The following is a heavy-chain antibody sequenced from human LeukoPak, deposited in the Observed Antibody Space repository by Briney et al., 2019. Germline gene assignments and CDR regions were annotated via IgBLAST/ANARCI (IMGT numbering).Heavy chain of an antibody. CDR3: ARSPPEQWLVRVGAFDI. CDR2: IYYSGST. J-gene: IGHJ3*02. CDR1: GGSISSYY. Sequence: PETLSLTCTVSGGSISSYYWSWLRQPPGKGLEWIGYIYYSGSTNYNPSLTSRVTISVDTSKNQFSLKLSSVTAADTAVYYCARSPPEQWLVRVGAFDIWGQGTMVTVSS. D-gene: IGHD6-19*01. V-gene: IGHV4-59*01.